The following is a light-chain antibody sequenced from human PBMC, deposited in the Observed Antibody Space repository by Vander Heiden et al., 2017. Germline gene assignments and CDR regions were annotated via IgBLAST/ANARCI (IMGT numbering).Light chain of an antibody. V-gene: IGKV1-33*01. CDR1: QDITNY. J-gene: IGKJ4*01. CDR3: QQEEKLPIT. Sequence: DIQMTQSPSFLSASVGDRVTLTCQASQDITNYLNWYQQKPGKAPKLLIYDASNLETGVPSRFSGGGSGTDFTLTISSLQPEDIGTYFCQQEEKLPITFGGGTKVE. CDR2: DAS.